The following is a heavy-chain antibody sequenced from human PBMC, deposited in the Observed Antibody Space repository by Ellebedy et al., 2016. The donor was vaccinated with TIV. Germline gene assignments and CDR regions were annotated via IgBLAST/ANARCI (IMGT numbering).Heavy chain of an antibody. CDR3: VKDKSVSGFSFWFFDL. CDR1: GCNFDDYA. Sequence: SLKISXAASGCNFDDYAMHWVRQAPGKDLEWVSGISWNSGSVNYADSVKGRFTISRDNVNDSLHLQMNSLRPEDTAFYYCVKDKSVSGFSFWFFDLWGRGTLVTVSS. J-gene: IGHJ2*01. CDR2: ISWNSGSV. D-gene: IGHD3-22*01. V-gene: IGHV3-9*01.